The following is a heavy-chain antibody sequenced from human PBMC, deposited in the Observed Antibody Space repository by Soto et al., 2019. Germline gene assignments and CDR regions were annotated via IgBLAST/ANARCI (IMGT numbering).Heavy chain of an antibody. CDR3: ARGRYCLTGRCFPNWFDS. D-gene: IGHD2-15*01. CDR1: GDSISTVDYF. CDR2: IYKSTTT. Sequence: SETLSLTCSVSGDSISTVDYFWAWIRQPPGQALEYIGYIYKSTTTYYNPSFEGRVAISLDTSKSQFSLTVTSVTAADTAVYFCARGRYCLTGRCFPNWFDSWGQGTLGTVS. V-gene: IGHV4-30-4*01. J-gene: IGHJ5*01.